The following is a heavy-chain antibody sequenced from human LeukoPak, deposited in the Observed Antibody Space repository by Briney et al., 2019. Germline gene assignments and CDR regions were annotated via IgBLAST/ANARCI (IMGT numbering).Heavy chain of an antibody. CDR2: IIPIFGTP. CDR1: GGTFSNSG. CDR3: ARDRYYGSETPFDY. Sequence: SVKVSCKASGGTFSNSGFSWVRQAPGQGLEWMGRIIPIFGTPNYAHKFQGRVTITADKSTSTAYMELSSLTSEDSAVYYCARDRYYGSETPFDYWGQGTLVTVSS. J-gene: IGHJ4*02. D-gene: IGHD4-17*01. V-gene: IGHV1-69*06.